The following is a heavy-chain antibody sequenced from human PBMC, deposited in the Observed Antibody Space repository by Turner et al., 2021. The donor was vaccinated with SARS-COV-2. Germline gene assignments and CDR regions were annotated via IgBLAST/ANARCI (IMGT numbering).Heavy chain of an antibody. J-gene: IGHJ4*02. CDR2: FDHSGST. CDR1: GGSFSGFY. V-gene: IGHV4-34*01. D-gene: IGHD2-15*01. CDR3: ARAGNGAGGSCYFDY. Sequence: QVQLQEWGAGLLKPSETLSLTCAIYGGSFSGFYWSWIRQPLGQGLEWIAEFDHSGSTNTNPSLKSRVTISVDTSKNQFSLKLSSVTAADTAVYYCARAGNGAGGSCYFDYWGQGTLVTVSS.